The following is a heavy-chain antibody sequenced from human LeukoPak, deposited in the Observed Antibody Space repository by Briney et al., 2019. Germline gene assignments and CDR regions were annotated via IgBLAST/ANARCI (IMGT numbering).Heavy chain of an antibody. CDR1: GYTFTSYG. J-gene: IGHJ4*02. V-gene: IGHV1-18*01. D-gene: IGHD2-2*01. CDR2: ISAYNGNT. Sequence: ASVKVSCKASGYTFTSYGISWVRQAPGQGLEWMGWISAYNGNTNYAQKFQGRVTMTRNTSISTAYMELSSLRSEDTAVYYCASTYCSSTSCYPLGFDYWGQGTLVTVSS. CDR3: ASTYCSSTSCYPLGFDY.